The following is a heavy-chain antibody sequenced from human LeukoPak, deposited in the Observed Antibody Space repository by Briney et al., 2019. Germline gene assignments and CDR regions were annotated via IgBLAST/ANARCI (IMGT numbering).Heavy chain of an antibody. D-gene: IGHD4-17*01. CDR3: TTLKGSATVTTEWYFDL. Sequence: PGGSLRLSCAASGFDFRGSAMHWVRLVSGKGLEYISRIRSKGNNYATTYAASVKGRFTLSGDDSKNTASLHMNSLKTEDTAVYYCTTLKGSATVTTEWYFDLWGRGNLVTVSS. CDR1: GFDFRGSA. CDR2: IRSKGNNYAT. V-gene: IGHV3-73*01. J-gene: IGHJ2*01.